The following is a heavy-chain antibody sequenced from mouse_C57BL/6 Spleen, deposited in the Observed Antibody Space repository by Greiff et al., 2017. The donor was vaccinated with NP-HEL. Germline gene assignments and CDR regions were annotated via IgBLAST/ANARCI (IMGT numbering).Heavy chain of an antibody. CDR1: GFTFSSYG. D-gene: IGHD2-1*01. CDR2: ISSGGSYT. Sequence: EVKLVESGGDLVKPGGSLKLSCAASGFTFSSYGMSWVRQTPDKRLEWVATISSGGSYTYYPDSVKGRFTISRDNAKNTLYLQMSSLKSEDTAMYYCARHDGNYVDYYAMDYWGQGTSVTVSS. J-gene: IGHJ4*01. V-gene: IGHV5-6*01. CDR3: ARHDGNYVDYYAMDY.